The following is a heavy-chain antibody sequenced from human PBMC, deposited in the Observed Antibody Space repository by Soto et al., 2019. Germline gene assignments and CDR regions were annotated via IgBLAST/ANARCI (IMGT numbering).Heavy chain of an antibody. J-gene: IGHJ6*02. CDR1: GFTFSSYG. D-gene: IGHD3-3*01. CDR3: AKDVSYYDFWSGYYKPKAGYYYYYGMDV. V-gene: IGHV3-30*18. CDR2: ISYDGSNK. Sequence: GGSLRLSCAASGFTFSSYGMHWVRQAPGKGLEWVAVISYDGSNKYYADSVKGRFTISRDNSKNTLYLQMNSLRAEDTAVYYCAKDVSYYDFWSGYYKPKAGYYYYYGMDVWGQGTTVTVSS.